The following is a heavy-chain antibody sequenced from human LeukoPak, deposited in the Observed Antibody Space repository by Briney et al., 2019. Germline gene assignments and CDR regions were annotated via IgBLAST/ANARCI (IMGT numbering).Heavy chain of an antibody. CDR2: VYYRGST. CDR3: AGVFSGRRPFEL. D-gene: IGHD3-10*01. J-gene: IGHJ4*02. Sequence: PSETLSLTCTVSGDSITSYYWNWIRQPPGKGREWIGYVYYRGSTNYNPSLKTRVTTSIDTPKNQFSLKLTSVTAAATAVYFCAGVFSGRRPFELWGKGTLVTVSS. CDR1: GDSITSYY. V-gene: IGHV4-59*01.